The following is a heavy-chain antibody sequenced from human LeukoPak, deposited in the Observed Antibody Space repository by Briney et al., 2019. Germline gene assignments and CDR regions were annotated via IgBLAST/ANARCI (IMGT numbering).Heavy chain of an antibody. Sequence: ASVKLSCKASGYTFTGYYMHWVRQAPGQGLEWMGRINPNSGGTNHAQKFQGRVTMTRDTSISTAYMELSRLRSDDTAVYYCARDRDVLLWFGDTYYFDYWGQGTLVTVSS. D-gene: IGHD3-10*01. CDR3: ARDRDVLLWFGDTYYFDY. V-gene: IGHV1-2*06. J-gene: IGHJ4*02. CDR1: GYTFTGYY. CDR2: INPNSGGT.